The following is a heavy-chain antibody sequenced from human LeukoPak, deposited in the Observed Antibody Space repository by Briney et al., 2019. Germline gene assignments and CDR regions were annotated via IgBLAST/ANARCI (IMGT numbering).Heavy chain of an antibody. Sequence: GASVKVSCKASGYTFTGYYLHWVRQAPGQELEWTGWLSPNSGDTKFAQKFQGRVTMTRDTSISTAYMELSSLTSDDTAVYYCARATDISRWYWAYWGQGTLVTVSS. CDR2: LSPNSGDT. CDR1: GYTFTGYY. CDR3: ARATDISRWYWAY. V-gene: IGHV1-2*02. J-gene: IGHJ4*02. D-gene: IGHD6-13*01.